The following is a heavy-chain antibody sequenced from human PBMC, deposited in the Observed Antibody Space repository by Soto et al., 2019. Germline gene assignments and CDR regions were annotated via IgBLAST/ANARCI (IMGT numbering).Heavy chain of an antibody. CDR3: VREGRGSFDF. V-gene: IGHV3-23*01. Sequence: GGSLRLSCAASGFIFSNYAMNWVRQAPGKGLEWVSVIGGRGNSAYYADSVQGRFTISRDNSKNTLSLQMSSLTADDTAIYYCVREGRGSFDFWGRGTMVTVSS. D-gene: IGHD5-12*01. J-gene: IGHJ3*01. CDR1: GFIFSNYA. CDR2: IGGRGNSA.